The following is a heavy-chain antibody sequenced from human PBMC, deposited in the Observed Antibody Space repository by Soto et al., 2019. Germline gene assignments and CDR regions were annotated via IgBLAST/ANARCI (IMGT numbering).Heavy chain of an antibody. V-gene: IGHV1-58*02. Sequence: QMQLVQSGPEVKKPGTSLKVSCKASGFTFTSSAMPWVRQARGQRLEWIGWIVVGSGNTNYAQKFQERVTITRDMSTSTAYMELSSLRSEDTAVYYCAADKHGDDYFDYWGQGTLVTVSS. CDR2: IVVGSGNT. CDR3: AADKHGDDYFDY. J-gene: IGHJ4*02. D-gene: IGHD4-17*01. CDR1: GFTFTSSA.